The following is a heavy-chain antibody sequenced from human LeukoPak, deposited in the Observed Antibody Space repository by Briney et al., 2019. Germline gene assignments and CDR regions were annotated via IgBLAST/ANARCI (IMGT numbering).Heavy chain of an antibody. V-gene: IGHV3-7*01. CDR1: GCTFSSYW. J-gene: IGHJ4*02. Sequence: GGSLRLSCAASGCTFSSYWMSWVRQAPGKGLEWVANIKQDGSEKYYVDSVKGRFTISRDNAKNSLYLQMNSLRAEDTAVYYCARITMVRGVSDYWGQGTLVTVSS. CDR2: IKQDGSEK. CDR3: ARITMVRGVSDY. D-gene: IGHD3-10*01.